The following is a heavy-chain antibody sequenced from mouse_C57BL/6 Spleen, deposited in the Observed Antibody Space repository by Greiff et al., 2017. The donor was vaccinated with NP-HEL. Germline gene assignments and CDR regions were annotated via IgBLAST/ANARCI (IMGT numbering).Heavy chain of an antibody. V-gene: IGHV5-4*03. CDR3: ARMGDYEGYFDY. Sequence: EVKLMESGGGLVKPGGSLKLSCAASGFTFSSYAMSWVRQTPEKRLEWVATISDGGSYTYYPDNVKGRFTISRDNAKNNLYLQMSHLKSEDTAMYYCARMGDYEGYFDYWGQGTTLTVSS. CDR2: ISDGGSYT. J-gene: IGHJ2*01. CDR1: GFTFSSYA. D-gene: IGHD2-4*01.